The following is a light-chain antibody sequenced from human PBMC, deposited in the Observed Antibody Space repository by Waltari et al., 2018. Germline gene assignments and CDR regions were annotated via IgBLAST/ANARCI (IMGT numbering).Light chain of an antibody. CDR2: HAS. Sequence: ERATLSCRASQSVSKYLAWYQQKPGQAPRLLIYHASSRATGIPDRFSGSGFGTDFSLTISRLEPEDFAVYYCQKYESLPATFGQGTKVEIK. V-gene: IGKV3-20*01. J-gene: IGKJ1*01. CDR3: QKYESLPAT. CDR1: QSVSKY.